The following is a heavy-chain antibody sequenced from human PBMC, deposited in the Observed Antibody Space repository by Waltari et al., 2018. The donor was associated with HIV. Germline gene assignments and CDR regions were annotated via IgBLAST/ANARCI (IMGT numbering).Heavy chain of an antibody. J-gene: IGHJ3*02. CDR1: GGSISTYY. V-gene: IGHV4-59*08. D-gene: IGHD3-22*01. CDR3: ARHLMPYDSSGGGAFDI. CDR2: IYYSGST. Sequence: QVQLQESGPGLVTPSETLSLTCSVSGGSISTYYWSWIRKPPGKGLEWIGYIYYSGSTNYNPSLKSRVTISVDTSKNQFSLKLSSVTAADTAVYYCARHLMPYDSSGGGAFDIWGQGTMVTVSS.